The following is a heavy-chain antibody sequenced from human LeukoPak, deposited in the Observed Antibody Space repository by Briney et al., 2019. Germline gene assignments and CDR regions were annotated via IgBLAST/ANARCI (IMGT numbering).Heavy chain of an antibody. CDR3: ARGYSSSWQSPAEYFQH. D-gene: IGHD6-13*01. CDR1: GYTFTSYA. CDR2: INAGNGNT. J-gene: IGHJ1*01. V-gene: IGHV1-3*01. Sequence: ASVKVSCKASGYTFTSYAMHWVRQAPGQRLEWMGWINAGNGNTKYSQKFQGRVTITRDTSASTAYMELSSLRSEDTAVYYCARGYSSSWQSPAEYFQHWGQGTLVTVSS.